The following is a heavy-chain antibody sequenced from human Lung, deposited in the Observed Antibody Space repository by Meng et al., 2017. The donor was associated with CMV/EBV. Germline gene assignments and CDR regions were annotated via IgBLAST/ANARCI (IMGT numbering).Heavy chain of an antibody. CDR2: VVYSGTT. D-gene: IGHD1-14*01. J-gene: IGHJ4*02. CDR3: ARHHHSPTFDY. Sequence: RESGPGLVKPSDTWSLTCPVSGGPISSSSYYWAWIRQPPGEGLEWIGSVVYSGTTYYTSSLKSRVSISVDTSKNQFSLKLSSVTAADTAVYYCARHHHSPTFDYWGQGTLVTVSS. CDR1: GGPISSSSYY. V-gene: IGHV4-39*01.